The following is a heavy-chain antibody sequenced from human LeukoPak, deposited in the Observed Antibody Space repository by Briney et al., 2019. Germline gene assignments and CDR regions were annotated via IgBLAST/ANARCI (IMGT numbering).Heavy chain of an antibody. CDR1: GFMFSNYE. D-gene: IGHD3-22*01. CDR2: ITTTSSPV. CDR3: ARGRDSCYFDY. V-gene: IGHV3-48*03. J-gene: IGHJ4*02. Sequence: GGSLRLSCAASGFMFSNYEMNWVRQAPGKGLEWVSYITTTSSPVYQADSVKGRFTISRDNTKNSLYLQMNSLRVEDTAVHYCARGRDSCYFDYWGQGTLVTVSS.